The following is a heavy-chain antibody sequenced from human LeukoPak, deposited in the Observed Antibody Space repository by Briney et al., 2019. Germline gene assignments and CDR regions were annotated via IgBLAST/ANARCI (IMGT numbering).Heavy chain of an antibody. Sequence: PGGSLRLSCAASGFTFSSYSMNWVRQAPGKGLEWVSSISSSSSYIYYADPVKGRFTISRDNAKNSLYLQMNSLRAEDTAVYYCARGGSSGVSSGDYWGQGTLVTVSS. J-gene: IGHJ4*02. CDR1: GFTFSSYS. V-gene: IGHV3-21*01. CDR2: ISSSSSYI. CDR3: ARGGSSGVSSGDY. D-gene: IGHD6-19*01.